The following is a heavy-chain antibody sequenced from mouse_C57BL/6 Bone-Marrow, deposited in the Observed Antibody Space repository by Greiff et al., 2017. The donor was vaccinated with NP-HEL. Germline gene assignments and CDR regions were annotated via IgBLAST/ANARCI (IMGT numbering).Heavy chain of an antibody. V-gene: IGHV1-9*01. J-gene: IGHJ1*03. Sequence: QVQLQQSGAELMKPGASVKLSCKATGYTFTGYWIEWVKQRPGHGLEWIGEILPGSGSTNYNEKFKGKATFNADTSSNTAYMQLSSLTTEDSAIYYCARRGYYYGSLYWYFDVWGTGTTVTVSS. CDR3: ARRGYYYGSLYWYFDV. CDR2: ILPGSGST. D-gene: IGHD1-1*01. CDR1: GYTFTGYW.